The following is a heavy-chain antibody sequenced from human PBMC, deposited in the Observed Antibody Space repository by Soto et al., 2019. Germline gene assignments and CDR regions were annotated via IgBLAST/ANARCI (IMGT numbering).Heavy chain of an antibody. Sequence: QVQLVQSGAEVKKPGSSVKVSCKASGGTFSSYTISWVRQAPGQGLEWMGRIIPILGIANYAQKFQGSVTITADKSTSTAYREVSSLRSEDTAVYYCASVVTGTTLLDDWGQGTLVTVSS. J-gene: IGHJ4*02. D-gene: IGHD1-7*01. CDR2: IIPILGIA. V-gene: IGHV1-69*02. CDR1: GGTFSSYT. CDR3: ASVVTGTTLLDD.